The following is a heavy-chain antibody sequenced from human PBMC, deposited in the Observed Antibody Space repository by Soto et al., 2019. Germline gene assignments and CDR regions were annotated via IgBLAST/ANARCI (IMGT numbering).Heavy chain of an antibody. Sequence: KASETLSLTCAVYGGSFSGYYWSWIRQPPGKGLEWIGEINHSGSTNYNPSLKSRVTISVDTSKNQFSLKLSSVTAADTAVYYCAREDYDILTGYGFWGQGTLVTVSS. D-gene: IGHD3-9*01. V-gene: IGHV4-34*01. CDR3: AREDYDILTGYGF. J-gene: IGHJ4*02. CDR2: INHSGST. CDR1: GGSFSGYY.